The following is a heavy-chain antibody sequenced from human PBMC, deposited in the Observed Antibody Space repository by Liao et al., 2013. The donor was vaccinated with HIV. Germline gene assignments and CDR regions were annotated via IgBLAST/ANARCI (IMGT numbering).Heavy chain of an antibody. V-gene: IGHV4-30-2*01. Sequence: QVHLQESGSGLVKPSQTLSLTCAVFGDSLAYGGYSWSWIRQPPGKGLEWIGEINHSGSTNYNPSLKSRVTISVDTSKNQFSLKLISMTAADTAVYYCARGSITGEYFQHWGQGTLVTVSS. CDR1: GDSLAYGGYS. CDR3: ARGSITGEYFQH. D-gene: IGHD3-16*01. CDR2: INHSGST. J-gene: IGHJ1*01.